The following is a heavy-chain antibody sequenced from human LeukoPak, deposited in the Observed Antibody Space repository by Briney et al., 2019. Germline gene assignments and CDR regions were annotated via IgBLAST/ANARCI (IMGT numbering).Heavy chain of an antibody. V-gene: IGHV1-69*13. Sequence: SVKVSCKASGGTFISYAISWGRQAPGQGVEWMGGIIPISATATYAQKFQGRVTITADESTSTAYMELSSLRSEDTAVYYCARDETGEYFDYWGQGTLVTVSS. CDR2: IIPISATA. CDR1: GGTFISYA. J-gene: IGHJ4*02. CDR3: ARDETGEYFDY. D-gene: IGHD7-27*01.